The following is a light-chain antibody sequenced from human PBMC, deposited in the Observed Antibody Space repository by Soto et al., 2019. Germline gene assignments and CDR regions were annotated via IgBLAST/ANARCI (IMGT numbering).Light chain of an antibody. J-gene: IGLJ2*01. Sequence: SYELTQPLSVSVALGQTARITCGGNNIGRKNVHWYQQKPGQAPVLVIYRDSNRPSGIPERFPGSNSGNTATLTISRAQAGDEADYYCQVWDSSTVVFGGGTKLTVL. CDR3: QVWDSSTVV. CDR1: NIGRKN. V-gene: IGLV3-9*01. CDR2: RDS.